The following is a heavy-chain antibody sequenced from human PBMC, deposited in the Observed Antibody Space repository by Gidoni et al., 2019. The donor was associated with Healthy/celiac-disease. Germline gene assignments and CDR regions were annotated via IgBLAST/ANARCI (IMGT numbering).Heavy chain of an antibody. CDR1: GGSISSSSYY. CDR3: ARQREGIFGVDY. D-gene: IGHD3-3*01. Sequence: QLQLQESGPGLVKPSETLSLTCTVSGGSISSSSYYWGWIRQPPGKGLEWIGGIYYSGSTYYNPSLKSRVTISVDTSKNQFSLKLSSVTAADTAVYYCARQREGIFGVDYWGQGTLVTVSS. V-gene: IGHV4-39*01. CDR2: IYYSGST. J-gene: IGHJ4*02.